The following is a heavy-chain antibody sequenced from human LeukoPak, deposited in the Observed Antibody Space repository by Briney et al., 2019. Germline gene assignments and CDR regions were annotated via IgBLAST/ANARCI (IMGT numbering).Heavy chain of an antibody. CDR3: TTGKSSTSPRFDY. V-gene: IGHV3-15*01. D-gene: IGHD2-2*01. J-gene: IGHJ4*02. CDR2: IKSKTDGGTT. CDR1: GFTFSNAW. Sequence: GGSLRLSCAASGFTFSNAWMSWVRQAPGKGLKWVGRIKSKTDGGTTDYAAPVKGRFTISRDDSKNTLYLQMNSLKTEDTAVYYCTTGKSSTSPRFDYWGQGTLVTVSS.